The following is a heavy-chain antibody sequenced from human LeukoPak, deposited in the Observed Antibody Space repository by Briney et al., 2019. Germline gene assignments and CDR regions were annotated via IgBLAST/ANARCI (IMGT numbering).Heavy chain of an antibody. D-gene: IGHD6-19*01. CDR1: GFTFSGYG. CDR2: IYSGGST. CDR3: ASSYSSGWWPVFDY. Sequence: GRSLRLSCAASGFTFSGYGMHWVRQAPGKGLEWVSVIYSGGSTYYADSVKGRFTISRDNSKNTLYLQMNSLRAEDTAVYYCASSYSSGWWPVFDYWGQGTLVTVSS. V-gene: IGHV3-53*01. J-gene: IGHJ4*02.